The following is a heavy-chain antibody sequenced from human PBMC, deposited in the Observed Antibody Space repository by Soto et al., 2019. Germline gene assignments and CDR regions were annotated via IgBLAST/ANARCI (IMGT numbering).Heavy chain of an antibody. Sequence: GASVKVSCKASGYTFTGYYMHWVRQAPGQGLEWMGWINPNSGGTNYAQKFQGRVTMTRDTSISTAYMELSRLRSDDTAVYYCASGLDIVLVPAATGGFDHYYYYGMDVWGQGTTVTVSS. D-gene: IGHD2-2*01. CDR1: GYTFTGYY. CDR2: INPNSGGT. V-gene: IGHV1-2*02. CDR3: ASGLDIVLVPAATGGFDHYYYYGMDV. J-gene: IGHJ6*02.